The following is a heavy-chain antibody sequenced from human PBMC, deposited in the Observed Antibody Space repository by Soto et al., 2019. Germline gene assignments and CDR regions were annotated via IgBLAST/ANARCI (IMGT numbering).Heavy chain of an antibody. J-gene: IGHJ6*02. V-gene: IGHV3-74*01. Sequence: PGGSLRLSCAASGFTFGAYWMHWVRQAPGKGLVWVSRINSDGASTSYADSVKGRFTISRDNAKNTLYLQMNGLRTEDTAVYYCARGMFPHGMDAWGPGTTVTVSS. CDR1: GFTFGAYW. CDR2: INSDGAST. D-gene: IGHD3-10*02. CDR3: ARGMFPHGMDA.